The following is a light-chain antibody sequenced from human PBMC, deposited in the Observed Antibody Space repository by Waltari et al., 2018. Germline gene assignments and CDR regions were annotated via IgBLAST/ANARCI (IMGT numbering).Light chain of an antibody. CDR2: GAS. J-gene: IGKJ2*01. Sequence: EIVLTQSPATLSLSPGERATLSCRASQSVRSYLAWYQQKPVQAPRLLIYGASNRATGIPARFSGSGSGTDFTLTISSLEPEDFAVYYCQQRSNWPITFGQGTKLEIK. V-gene: IGKV3-11*01. CDR3: QQRSNWPIT. CDR1: QSVRSY.